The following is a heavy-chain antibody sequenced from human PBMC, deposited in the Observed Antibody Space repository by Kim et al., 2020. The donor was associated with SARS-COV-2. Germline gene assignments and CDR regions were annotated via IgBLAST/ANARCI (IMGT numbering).Heavy chain of an antibody. CDR1: GGTFSSYA. D-gene: IGHD5-18*01. CDR2: IIPIFGTA. Sequence: SVKVSCKASGGTFSSYAISWVRQAPGQGLEWMGGIIPIFGTANYAQKFQGRVTITADKSTSTAYMELSSLRSEDTAVYYCATVKKIQLWPTGDYWGQGTLVTVSS. V-gene: IGHV1-69*06. CDR3: ATVKKIQLWPTGDY. J-gene: IGHJ4*02.